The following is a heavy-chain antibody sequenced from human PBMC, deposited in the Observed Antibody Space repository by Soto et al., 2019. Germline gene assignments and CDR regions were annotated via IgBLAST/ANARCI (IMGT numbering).Heavy chain of an antibody. CDR1: GGSFSGYF. D-gene: IGHD3-16*02. CDR3: ARGRLHLGELSYNYLDF. V-gene: IGHV4-34*01. J-gene: IGHJ4*02. CDR2: INHSGST. Sequence: SETLSLTRAVYGGSFSGYFWSWIRQSPGKGLEWIGEINHSGSTNYIPSLKSRVTISVDTSKNQFSLKLSSVTAADTAVYYCARGRLHLGELSYNYLDFWGQGTLVTVSS.